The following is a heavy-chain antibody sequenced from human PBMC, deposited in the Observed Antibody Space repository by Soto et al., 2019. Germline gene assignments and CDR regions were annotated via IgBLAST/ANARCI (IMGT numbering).Heavy chain of an antibody. J-gene: IGHJ5*02. V-gene: IGHV1-18*04. D-gene: IGHD6-13*01. Sequence: ASVKVSCKASGYTFTSYGISWVRQAPGQGLEWMGWISAYSGNTNYAQRLQGRVTMTTDTSASTAYMELRSLRSDDTAVYYCARDLDPNRATPGTWGQGTLVTVSS. CDR2: ISAYSGNT. CDR1: GYTFTSYG. CDR3: ARDLDPNRATPGT.